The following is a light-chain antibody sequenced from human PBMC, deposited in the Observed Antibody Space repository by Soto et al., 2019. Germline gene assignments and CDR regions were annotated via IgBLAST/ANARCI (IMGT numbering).Light chain of an antibody. CDR3: QQRGDWPPIT. V-gene: IGKV3-11*01. Sequence: EIVMTQSPATLSVSPGERVTLSCRASQSVSTNLAWYQQKLGQAPRLLIYGASVRATGIPARFSGRGSGTDFTLTISSLEPEDFAVYYCQQRGDWPPITFGQGTRLEIK. J-gene: IGKJ5*01. CDR2: GAS. CDR1: QSVSTN.